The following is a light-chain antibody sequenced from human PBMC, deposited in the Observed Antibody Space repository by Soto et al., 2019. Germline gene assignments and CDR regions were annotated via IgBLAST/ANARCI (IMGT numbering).Light chain of an antibody. CDR3: LQVNSFPLS. Sequence: IQLTQSPSSLSASVGDRVTINCRASQGISSYLAWYQQKPGKAPKFLIYAASTLQSGVPSRFTGSGSGTDFTLTTTSLQPEDFATYYCLQVNSFPLSFGGGTKVDIK. J-gene: IGKJ4*01. CDR2: AAS. CDR1: QGISSY. V-gene: IGKV1-9*01.